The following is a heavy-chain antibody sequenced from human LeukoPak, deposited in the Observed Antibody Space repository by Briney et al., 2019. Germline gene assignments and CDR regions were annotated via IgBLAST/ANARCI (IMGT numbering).Heavy chain of an antibody. CDR3: ARDSGDRTVDY. CDR2: IKHDGTEK. CDR1: GFSFSNYW. Sequence: PGGSLRLSCAASGFSFSNYWMSWVRQAPGKGLEWVANIKHDGTEKHYVDSVEGRFTVSRDNAKNSVYLQMNSLRVDDTAVYYCARDSGDRTVDYWGQGTLVTVS. J-gene: IGHJ4*02. V-gene: IGHV3-7*01. D-gene: IGHD4-11*01.